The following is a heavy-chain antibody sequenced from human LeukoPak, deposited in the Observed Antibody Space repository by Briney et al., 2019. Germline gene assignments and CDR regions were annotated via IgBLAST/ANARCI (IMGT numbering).Heavy chain of an antibody. CDR3: ARDDSGYGYGEADY. CDR1: GFTVSSNY. D-gene: IGHD5-12*01. Sequence: GGSLRLSCAASGFTVSSNYMSWVRQAPGKGLEWVAVISYDGSNKYYADSVKGRFTISRDNSKNTLYLQMNSLRAEDTAVYYCARDDSGYGYGEADYWGQGTLVTVSS. V-gene: IGHV3-30*03. J-gene: IGHJ4*02. CDR2: ISYDGSNK.